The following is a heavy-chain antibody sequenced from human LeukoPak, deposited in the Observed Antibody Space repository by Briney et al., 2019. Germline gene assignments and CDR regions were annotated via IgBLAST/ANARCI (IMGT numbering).Heavy chain of an antibody. D-gene: IGHD3-9*01. CDR2: IKQDGSEK. CDR1: GFTVSSNY. Sequence: PGGSLRLSCAASGFTVSSNYMSWVCQAPGKGLEWVANIKQDGSEKYYVDSVKGRFTISRDNAKNSLYLQMNSLRVEDTAVYYCARDVLYYDILTGYGYWGQGTLVTVSS. CDR3: ARDVLYYDILTGYGY. V-gene: IGHV3-7*01. J-gene: IGHJ4*02.